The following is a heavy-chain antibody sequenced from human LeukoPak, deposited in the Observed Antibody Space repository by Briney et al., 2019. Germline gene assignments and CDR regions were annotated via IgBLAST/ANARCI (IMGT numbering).Heavy chain of an antibody. CDR1: GFTFSSYA. D-gene: IGHD7-27*01. V-gene: IGHV3-30*04. J-gene: IGHJ4*02. Sequence: PGGSLRLSCAASGFTFSSYAMHWVRQAPGKGLEWVAVISYDGSNKYYADSVKGRFTISRDNSKNTLYLQMNSLRAEDTAVYYRARGGWGFLDYWGQGTLVTVSS. CDR2: ISYDGSNK. CDR3: ARGGWGFLDY.